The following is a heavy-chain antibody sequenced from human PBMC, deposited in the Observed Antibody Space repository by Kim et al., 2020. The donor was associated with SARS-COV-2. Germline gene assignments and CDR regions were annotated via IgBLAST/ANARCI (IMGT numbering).Heavy chain of an antibody. V-gene: IGHV3-43*02. CDR3: ASLSSSPHGY. Sequence: GGSLRLSCAASGFTFDDYAMHWVRQAPGKGLEWVSLISGDGGSTYYADSVKGRFTISRDNSKNSLYLQMNSLRTEDTALYYCASLSSSPHGYWGQGTLVTVSS. CDR1: GFTFDDYA. CDR2: ISGDGGST. D-gene: IGHD6-6*01. J-gene: IGHJ4*02.